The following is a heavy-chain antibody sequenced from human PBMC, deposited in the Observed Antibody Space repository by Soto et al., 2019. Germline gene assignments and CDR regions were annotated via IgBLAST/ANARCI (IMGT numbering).Heavy chain of an antibody. Sequence: VGSLRVSCAASGFTFSSYAMSWVRQAPGKGLEWVSAISGSGGSTYYADSVKGRFTISRDNSKNTLYLQMNSLRAEDTAVYYCALLRFLEWLLSNRYYYYGMDVWGQGTTVTVSS. V-gene: IGHV3-23*01. D-gene: IGHD3-3*01. CDR2: ISGSGGST. J-gene: IGHJ6*02. CDR3: ALLRFLEWLLSNRYYYYGMDV. CDR1: GFTFSSYA.